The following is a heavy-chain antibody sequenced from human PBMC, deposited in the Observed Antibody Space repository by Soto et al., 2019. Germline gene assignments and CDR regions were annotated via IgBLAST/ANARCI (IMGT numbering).Heavy chain of an antibody. CDR3: ARGVQAGVDY. CDR1: GYTFTSYD. CDR2: MSPSNGNT. V-gene: IGHV1-8*01. Sequence: QVQLVQSGAEVKEPGASVKVSCEASGYTFTSYDINWVRQATGQGLEGMGWMSPSNGNTGNAQKFQGRVTMTRDTSKSTAYMELSSLTSEATAVYYCARGVQAGVDYWGQGTLVTVSS. D-gene: IGHD6-19*01. J-gene: IGHJ4*02.